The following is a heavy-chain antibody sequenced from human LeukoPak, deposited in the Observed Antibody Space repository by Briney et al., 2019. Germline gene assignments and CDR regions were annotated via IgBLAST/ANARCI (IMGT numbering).Heavy chain of an antibody. CDR3: ATLSGWYPYFVY. V-gene: IGHV3-23*01. CDR2: ISGSGGTT. Sequence: GGSLRLSWAASGFTFSSYAMSWVRQAPGKGLEGVSAISGSGGTTYYADSVKGRFTISRDNSKNTLYLQMNSLRAEDTAVYYCATLSGWYPYFVYWGQGTLVTVSS. J-gene: IGHJ4*02. D-gene: IGHD6-19*01. CDR1: GFTFSSYA.